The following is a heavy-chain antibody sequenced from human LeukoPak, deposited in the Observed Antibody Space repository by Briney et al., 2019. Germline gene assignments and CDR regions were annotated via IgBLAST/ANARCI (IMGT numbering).Heavy chain of an antibody. D-gene: IGHD3-22*01. J-gene: IGHJ4*02. CDR2: IYYSGST. V-gene: IGHV4-39*01. CDR3: ARGDVSGFYPDC. Sequence: SETLSLTCTVSGGSISSSSYYWGWIRQPPGKGLEWIGSIYYSGSTYYNPSLKSRVTISVDTSKNQFSLKLSSVTAADTAVYYCARGDVSGFYPDCWGQGTLVTVSS. CDR1: GGSISSSSYY.